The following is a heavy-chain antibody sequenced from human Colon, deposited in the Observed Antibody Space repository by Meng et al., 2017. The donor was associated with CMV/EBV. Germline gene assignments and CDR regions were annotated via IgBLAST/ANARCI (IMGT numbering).Heavy chain of an antibody. Sequence: SCKASGYTFTHYAVHWVRQAPGKGLEWVSSISSTSSAIYYPDSVKGRFTISRDNAKNALYLEMNSLRAEDTAVYYCTRDRLEGDYSGPGYWGQGTLVTVSS. CDR2: ISSTSSAI. J-gene: IGHJ4*02. CDR1: GYTFTHYA. D-gene: IGHD1-1*01. CDR3: TRDRLEGDYSGPGY. V-gene: IGHV3-21*01.